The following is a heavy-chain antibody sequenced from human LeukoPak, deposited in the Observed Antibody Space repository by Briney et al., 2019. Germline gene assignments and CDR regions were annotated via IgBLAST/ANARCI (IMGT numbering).Heavy chain of an antibody. CDR1: GGSISSYY. Sequence: SETLSFTCTVSGGSISSYYWSWIRQPPGKGLEWIGYIYYSGSTNYNPSLKSRVTISVDTSKNQFSLKLSSVTAADTAVYYCARHSLVVPAAISGYYGMDVWGQGTTVTVSS. CDR3: ARHSLVVPAAISGYYGMDV. D-gene: IGHD2-2*02. V-gene: IGHV4-59*08. CDR2: IYYSGST. J-gene: IGHJ6*02.